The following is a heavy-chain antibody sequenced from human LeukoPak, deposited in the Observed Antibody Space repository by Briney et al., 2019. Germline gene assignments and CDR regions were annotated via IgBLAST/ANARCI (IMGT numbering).Heavy chain of an antibody. V-gene: IGHV1-18*01. J-gene: IGHJ4*02. Sequence: ASVKVSCKASGYTFTSYGISWVRQAPGQGLEWMGWISAYNGNTNYAQKLQGRVTMTRDTSTSTAYMELSSLRSEDTAVYYCASPDYYDSSGYYRFDYWGQGTLVTVSS. D-gene: IGHD3-22*01. CDR3: ASPDYYDSSGYYRFDY. CDR1: GYTFTSYG. CDR2: ISAYNGNT.